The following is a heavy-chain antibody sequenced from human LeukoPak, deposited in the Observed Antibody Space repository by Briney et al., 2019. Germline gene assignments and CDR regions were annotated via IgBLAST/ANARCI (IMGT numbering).Heavy chain of an antibody. J-gene: IGHJ4*02. CDR1: GVSISGSGHY. CDR2: IYYSGNT. D-gene: IGHD3/OR15-3a*01. Sequence: PSETLFLTCAVSGVSISGSGHYWGWIRQPPGKGLEWIGSIYYSGNTYYNASLKSQVSISIDTSKNRFSLKLTSVTAADTAVYYCARQTGSGLFILPGGQGTLVTVSS. CDR3: ARQTGSGLFILP. V-gene: IGHV4-39*01.